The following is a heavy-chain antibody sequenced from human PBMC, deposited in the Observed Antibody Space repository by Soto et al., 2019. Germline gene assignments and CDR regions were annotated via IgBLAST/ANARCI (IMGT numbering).Heavy chain of an antibody. CDR1: GYTLTELS. V-gene: IGHV1-24*01. D-gene: IGHD1-1*01. J-gene: IGHJ4*02. Sequence: ASVKVSCKFSGYTLTELSIHWVRQAPGKGLEWMGGFDPEDGETIYAQKFQGRVTMTEDTSTDTAYMELSSLRSEDTAVYYCATGVQLERTFDYWGQGTLVTVSS. CDR2: FDPEDGET. CDR3: ATGVQLERTFDY.